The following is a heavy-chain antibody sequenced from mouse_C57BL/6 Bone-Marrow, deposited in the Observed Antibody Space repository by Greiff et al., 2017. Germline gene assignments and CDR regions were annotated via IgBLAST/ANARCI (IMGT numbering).Heavy chain of an antibody. Sequence: EVKLVESGGDLVKPGGSLKLSCAASGFTFSSYGMSWVRQTPDKRLEWVATISSGGSYTYYPDSVKGRFTISRDNAKNTLYLQMSSLKSEDTAMYYCARHRYFGVWGTGTTVTVSS. CDR2: ISSGGSYT. J-gene: IGHJ1*03. CDR3: ARHRYFGV. V-gene: IGHV5-6*01. CDR1: GFTFSSYG.